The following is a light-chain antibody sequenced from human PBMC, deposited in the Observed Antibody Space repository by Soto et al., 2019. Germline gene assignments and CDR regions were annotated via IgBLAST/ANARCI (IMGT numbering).Light chain of an antibody. Sequence: QSALTQPASVSGSPGQSIPISCTEASSDVGGYDFVSWYQQHPGKAPKLLIYEVSNRPSGVSYRFSGSKSANTASLTISGLQAEDEADYYCASYTSVSPYVFGTGTQLTVL. CDR2: EVS. CDR1: SSDVGGYDF. V-gene: IGLV2-14*01. J-gene: IGLJ1*01. CDR3: ASYTSVSPYV.